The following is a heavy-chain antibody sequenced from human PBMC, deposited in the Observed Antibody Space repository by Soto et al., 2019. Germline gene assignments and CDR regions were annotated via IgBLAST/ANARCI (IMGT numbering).Heavy chain of an antibody. CDR2: IVVGSGNT. Sequence: SVKVSCKASGFTFTSSAVQWVRQARGQRLEWIGWIVVGSGNTNYAQKFQERVTITRDMSTSTAYMELSSLRSEDTAVYYCASDSSGYYYTSYWGQGTLVTVSS. V-gene: IGHV1-58*01. CDR1: GFTFTSSA. D-gene: IGHD3-22*01. CDR3: ASDSSGYYYTSY. J-gene: IGHJ4*02.